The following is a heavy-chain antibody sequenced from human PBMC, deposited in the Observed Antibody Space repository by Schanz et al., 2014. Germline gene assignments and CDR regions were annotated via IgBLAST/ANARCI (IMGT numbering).Heavy chain of an antibody. CDR3: ARPLGPNYYYYGLDV. V-gene: IGHV3-74*02. CDR1: GFTVSSNY. CDR2: INSDGSTT. J-gene: IGHJ6*02. Sequence: EVQLVESGGGLVQPGGSLRLSCAASGFTVSSNYMSWVRQAPGKGLVWVSRINSDGSTTIYADSVKGRFTISRDNAKNTLYLQMNSLRAEDTAVYYCARPLGPNYYYYGLDVWGQGTTVTVSS.